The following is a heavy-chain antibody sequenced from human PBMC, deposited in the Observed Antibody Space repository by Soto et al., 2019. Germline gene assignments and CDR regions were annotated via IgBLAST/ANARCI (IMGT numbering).Heavy chain of an antibody. CDR3: ARVTAAVEAFDI. CDR1: GDSVSSNSAA. J-gene: IGHJ3*02. Sequence: KQSQTLSLPCAISGDSVSSNSAAWNWIRQSPSRGLEWLGKTYYRSKWYNDYALSVKSRITFNADTSKNQFSLQLNSVTPEDTAVYYCARVTAAVEAFDIWGQGTMVTVSS. D-gene: IGHD2-15*01. CDR2: TYYRSKWYN. V-gene: IGHV6-1*01.